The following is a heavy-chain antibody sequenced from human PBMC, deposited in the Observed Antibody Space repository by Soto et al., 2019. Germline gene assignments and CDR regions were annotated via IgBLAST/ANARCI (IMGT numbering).Heavy chain of an antibody. CDR2: IYYSGST. J-gene: IGHJ4*02. CDR1: GGSISSYY. Sequence: SETLSLTCTVSGGSISSYYWSWIRQPPGKGLEWIGYIYYSGSTNYNPSLKSRVTISVDTSKNQFSLKLSSVTAADTAVYYCARVFDSSSGIDYWGQGTLVTVSS. D-gene: IGHD6-6*01. CDR3: ARVFDSSSGIDY. V-gene: IGHV4-59*01.